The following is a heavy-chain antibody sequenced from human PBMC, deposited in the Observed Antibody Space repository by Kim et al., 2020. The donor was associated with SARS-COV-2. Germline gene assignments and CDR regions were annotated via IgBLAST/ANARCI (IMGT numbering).Heavy chain of an antibody. V-gene: IGHV3-53*01. CDR2: IYRGGST. CDR1: GFSVSSNY. D-gene: IGHD3-22*01. J-gene: IGHJ6*02. CDR3: ARYYYDSSGYYYYGMDV. Sequence: GGSLRLSCAASGFSVSSNYMSWVRQAPGKGLEWVSVIYRGGSTYYGDSVKGRLTISRDNSKNTLYLQMNSLRADDTAVYYCARYYYDSSGYYYYGMDVWGQGTTVTVSS.